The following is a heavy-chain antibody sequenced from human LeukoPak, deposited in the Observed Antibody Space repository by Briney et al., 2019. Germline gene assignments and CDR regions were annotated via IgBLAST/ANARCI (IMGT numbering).Heavy chain of an antibody. CDR1: GFTFSRYS. J-gene: IGHJ4*02. Sequence: GGSLRLSCAASGFTFSRYSLNWVRQAPGKGLEWVSSISTSSSYIYYADSVKGRFTISRDNAKNSLYLQMNSLRAEDTAVYYCARVSSIDYWGQGTLVTVSS. V-gene: IGHV3-21*01. CDR2: ISTSSSYI. CDR3: ARVSSIDY. D-gene: IGHD2/OR15-2a*01.